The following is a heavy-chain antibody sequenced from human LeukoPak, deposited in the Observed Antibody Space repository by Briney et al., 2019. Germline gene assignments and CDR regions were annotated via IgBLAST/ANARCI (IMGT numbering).Heavy chain of an antibody. CDR2: ISGSGGST. CDR1: GFTFSSYG. D-gene: IGHD5-12*01. J-gene: IGHJ3*02. Sequence: PGGSLRLSCAASGFTFSSYGMSWVRQAPGKGLEWVSAISGSGGSTYYADSVKGRFTISRDNSKNTLYLQMNSLRAEDTAVYYCARDSGYDSLDAFDTWGQGTMVTVSS. V-gene: IGHV3-23*01. CDR3: ARDSGYDSLDAFDT.